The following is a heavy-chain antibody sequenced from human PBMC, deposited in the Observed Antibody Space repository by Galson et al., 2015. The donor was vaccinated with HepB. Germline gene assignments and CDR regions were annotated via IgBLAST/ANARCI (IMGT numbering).Heavy chain of an antibody. J-gene: IGHJ3*02. CDR3: AHWNSDAFAI. V-gene: IGHV3-48*01. CDR2: ISSSSSTI. D-gene: IGHD1-7*01. CDR1: GFTFSTYS. Sequence: SLRLSCAASGFTFSTYSMSWVRQAPGKGLEWVSYISSSSSTIYYADSMKGRFTISRDNAKNSLYLQMNSLRAEDTAVYYCAHWNSDAFAIWGQGTMVTVSS.